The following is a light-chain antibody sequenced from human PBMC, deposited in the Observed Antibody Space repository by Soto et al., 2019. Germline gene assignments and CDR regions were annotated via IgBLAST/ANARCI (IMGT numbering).Light chain of an antibody. CDR1: SSDVGGYNY. CDR3: SSYTSSSTVI. J-gene: IGLJ2*01. Sequence: QSVLTQPASVSGSPGQSITISCTGTSSDVGGYNYVSWYQQHPGKAPQLMIYEVSNRPSGVSNRFSGSKSGNTASLTISGLQAEDEADYYCSSYTSSSTVIFGGGTKLTVL. V-gene: IGLV2-14*01. CDR2: EVS.